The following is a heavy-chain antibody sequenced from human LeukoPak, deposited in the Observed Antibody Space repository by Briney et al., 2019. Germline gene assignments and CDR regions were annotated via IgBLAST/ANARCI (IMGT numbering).Heavy chain of an antibody. V-gene: IGHV4-4*09. CDR3: ARLYVAARPVPWFDP. Sequence: SETLSLTCTVSGGSISSYYWSWIRQPPGKGLEWIGYIYTSGSTNYNPSLKSRVTISVDTSKNQFSLKLSSVTAADTAVYYCARLYVAARPVPWFDPWGRGTLVTVSS. J-gene: IGHJ5*02. CDR2: IYTSGST. CDR1: GGSISSYY. D-gene: IGHD6-6*01.